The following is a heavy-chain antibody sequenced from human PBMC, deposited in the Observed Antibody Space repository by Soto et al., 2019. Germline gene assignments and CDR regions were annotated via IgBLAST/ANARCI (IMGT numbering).Heavy chain of an antibody. Sequence: GSLRLSCAASGFTVSSNYMSWVRQAPGKGLEWVSVIYSGGSTYYADSVKGRFTISRDNSKNTLYLQMNSLRAEDTAVYYCARDRFDWLLASDYWGQGTLVTVSS. D-gene: IGHD3-9*01. CDR2: IYSGGST. CDR3: ARDRFDWLLASDY. J-gene: IGHJ4*02. V-gene: IGHV3-66*01. CDR1: GFTVSSNY.